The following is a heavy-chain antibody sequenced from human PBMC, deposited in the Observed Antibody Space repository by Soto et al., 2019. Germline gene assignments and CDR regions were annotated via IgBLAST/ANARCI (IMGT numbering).Heavy chain of an antibody. CDR1: GFTFSSYG. CDR3: AKVLSTTTNSYLDY. D-gene: IGHD5-12*01. CDR2: ISYDGSNK. Sequence: QVRLVESGGGVVQPGRSLGLSCAASGFTFSSYGMHWVRQAPGKGLEWVAVISYDGSNKYYADSVKGRFTIWRDNYKNRLYLQMHSLRAEDTVVYYGAKVLSTTTNSYLDYLGQGSLVTVSS. J-gene: IGHJ4*02. V-gene: IGHV3-30*18.